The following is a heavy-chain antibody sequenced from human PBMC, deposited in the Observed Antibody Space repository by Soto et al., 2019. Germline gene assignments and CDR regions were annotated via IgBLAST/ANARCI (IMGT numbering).Heavy chain of an antibody. CDR3: AREVVAARAYYYYGMDV. D-gene: IGHD6-6*01. CDR2: IYYSGST. CDR1: GGSVSSGSYY. Sequence: PSETLSLTCTVSGGSVSSGSYYWSWIRQPPGKGLEWIGYIYYSGSTNYNPSLKSRVTISVDTSKNQFSLKLSSVTAADTAVYYCAREVVAARAYYYYGMDVWGQGTTVTV. J-gene: IGHJ6*02. V-gene: IGHV4-61*01.